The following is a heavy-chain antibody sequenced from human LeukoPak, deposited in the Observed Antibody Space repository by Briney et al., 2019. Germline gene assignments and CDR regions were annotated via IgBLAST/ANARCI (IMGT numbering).Heavy chain of an antibody. Sequence: GGSLRLSCAASGFTFSSYAMSWVRQAPGKGLEWVSAISGSGDTTYYAVSVKGRFTISRDNSKNTLYLQMNSLRAGDTALYYCARRSRTETSFTGFDYWGQGSLVTASS. CDR3: ARRSRTETSFTGFDY. J-gene: IGHJ4*02. V-gene: IGHV3-23*01. D-gene: IGHD2/OR15-2a*01. CDR2: ISGSGDTT. CDR1: GFTFSSYA.